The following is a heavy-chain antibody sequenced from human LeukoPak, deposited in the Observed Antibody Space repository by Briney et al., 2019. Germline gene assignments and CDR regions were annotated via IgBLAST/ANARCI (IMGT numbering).Heavy chain of an antibody. Sequence: SETLSLTCSVSGGPVTEFYWSWIRQPPGEGLEWIGYVSRTGTINYSPSPKTRVTMSVDASRNQFSLELVSVTAADTAVYYCARDRGSTGYFYLDSWGQGILVTVSS. V-gene: IGHV4-59*02. CDR3: ARDRGSTGYFYLDS. CDR2: VSRTGTI. D-gene: IGHD6-19*01. J-gene: IGHJ4*02. CDR1: GGPVTEFY.